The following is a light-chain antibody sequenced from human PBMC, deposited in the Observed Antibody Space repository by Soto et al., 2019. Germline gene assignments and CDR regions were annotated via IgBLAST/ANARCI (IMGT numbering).Light chain of an antibody. CDR1: QSVSSY. CDR3: QQRTNWPRSFT. J-gene: IGKJ3*01. CDR2: DTS. V-gene: IGKV3-11*01. Sequence: EIVLTQSPATLSLSPGERATLSCRASQSVSSYLAWYRQKPGQAPRLLIYDTSKRATGIPARFSGSGSGTDFTLTISSLEPEDFAVYYCQQRTNWPRSFTYGPGTKVHIK.